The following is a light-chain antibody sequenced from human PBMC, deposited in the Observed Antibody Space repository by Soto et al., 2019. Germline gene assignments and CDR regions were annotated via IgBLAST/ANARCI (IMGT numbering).Light chain of an antibody. Sequence: IQLTQSPSSLSASVGDRVTITCRASQGISSYLAWYQQKPGKAPKLLIYAASTLQSGVPSRFSGSGSGTDFTLTISSLQPEDFATYYCHHSGNSHGTFGQGTKVEIK. CDR3: HHSGNSHGT. CDR2: AAS. CDR1: QGISSY. V-gene: IGKV1-9*01. J-gene: IGKJ1*01.